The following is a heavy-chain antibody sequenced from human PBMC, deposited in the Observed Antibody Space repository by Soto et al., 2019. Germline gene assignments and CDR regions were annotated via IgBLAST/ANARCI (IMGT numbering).Heavy chain of an antibody. J-gene: IGHJ5*02. CDR1: GFTFSGSA. CDR3: TRRGGSSSSWWFDP. V-gene: IGHV3-73*01. CDR2: IRSKANSYAT. D-gene: IGHD6-6*01. Sequence: HPGGSLRLSCAASGFTFSGSAMHWVRQASGKGLEWVGRIRSKANSYATAYAASVKGRFTISRDDSKNTAYLQMNSLKTEDTAVYYCTRRGGSSSSWWFDPWGQGTLVTVSS.